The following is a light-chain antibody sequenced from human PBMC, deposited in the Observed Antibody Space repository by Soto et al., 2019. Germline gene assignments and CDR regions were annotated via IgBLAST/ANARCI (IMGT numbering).Light chain of an antibody. J-gene: IGLJ2*01. V-gene: IGLV2-11*01. CDR3: CSNAGSYTVV. Sequence: QSALTQPRSVSGSPGQSVTISCTGTSSDVGGYNYVSWYQQHPAKAPQLMIYDVTKRPSGVPDRFSGSKSGNTASLTISGLQAEDEADYYCCSNAGSYTVVFGGGTQLTVL. CDR2: DVT. CDR1: SSDVGGYNY.